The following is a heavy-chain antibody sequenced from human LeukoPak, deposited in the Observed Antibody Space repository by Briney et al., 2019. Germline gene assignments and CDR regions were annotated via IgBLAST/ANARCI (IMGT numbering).Heavy chain of an antibody. CDR2: ISASGSAT. J-gene: IGHJ6*02. D-gene: IGHD1-14*01. CDR3: AKVSGGGLYYDGMDV. V-gene: IGHV3-23*01. CDR1: GFIFSNYG. Sequence: GGSLRLSCAASGFIFSNYGMNWVRQAPGKGLEWVAAISASGSATSYADSVRGRFTISRDSSKNTLYLQMNSLRAEDTAVYYCAKVSGGGLYYDGMDVWGQGTTVTVSS.